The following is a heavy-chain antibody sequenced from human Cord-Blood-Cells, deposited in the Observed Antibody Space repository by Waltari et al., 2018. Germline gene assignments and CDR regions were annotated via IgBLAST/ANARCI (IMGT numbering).Heavy chain of an antibody. CDR3: ARGPVYIAAAGNGWFDP. D-gene: IGHD6-13*01. CDR1: GYTFTSYA. Sequence: QVQLVQSGAEVKKPGASVTVSCKASGYTFTSYAMHWVRQAPGQRLEWMGGINAGKRNKKYSQKFQGRVTITRDTSASTAYMELSSLRSEDTAVYYCARGPVYIAAAGNGWFDPWGQGTLVTVSS. J-gene: IGHJ5*02. V-gene: IGHV1-3*01. CDR2: INAGKRNK.